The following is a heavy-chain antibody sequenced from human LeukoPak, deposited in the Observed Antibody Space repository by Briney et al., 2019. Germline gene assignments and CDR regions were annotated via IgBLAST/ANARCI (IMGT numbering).Heavy chain of an antibody. Sequence: PGGSLRLSCAVSKFIFSNYAMTWVRQAPGKGHEWVSSIDDSGVKTYHADSVQGRFTISRDNSKNTLYLQMTRLRAEDTALYYCAKGHSNSRKGRFDYWGQGIVVTVSS. CDR1: KFIFSNYA. CDR3: AKGHSNSRKGRFDY. V-gene: IGHV3-23*01. CDR2: IDDSGVKT. D-gene: IGHD6-13*01. J-gene: IGHJ4*02.